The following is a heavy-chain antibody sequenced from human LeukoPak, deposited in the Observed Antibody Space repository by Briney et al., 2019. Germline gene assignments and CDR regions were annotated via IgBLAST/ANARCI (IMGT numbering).Heavy chain of an antibody. CDR3: AREAVPAAKVSGLDY. V-gene: IGHV4-4*07. CDR2: IYTSGST. D-gene: IGHD2-2*01. J-gene: IGHJ4*02. CDR1: GGSIRNYY. Sequence: PSETLSLTCIVSGGSIRNYYWSWIRQPAGKGLEWIGRIYTSGSTNYNPSLKSRVTMSVDTSKNQFSLKLSSVTAADTAVYYCAREAVPAAKVSGLDYWGQGTLVTVSS.